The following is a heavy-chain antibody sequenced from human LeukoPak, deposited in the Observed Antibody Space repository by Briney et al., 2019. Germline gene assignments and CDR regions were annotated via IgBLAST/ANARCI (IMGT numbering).Heavy chain of an antibody. Sequence: SETPFLTCTVSGGSISSYYRSWIRQPPGKGLEWIGYIYYSGNTNYNPSLKRRVTISVDTSTNQFSLKLSSVTAADTAVYYCARVGVVVLAAIEYYFDYWGQGTLVTVSS. V-gene: IGHV4-59*01. J-gene: IGHJ4*02. CDR2: IYYSGNT. D-gene: IGHD2-2*02. CDR3: ARVGVVVLAAIEYYFDY. CDR1: GGSISSYY.